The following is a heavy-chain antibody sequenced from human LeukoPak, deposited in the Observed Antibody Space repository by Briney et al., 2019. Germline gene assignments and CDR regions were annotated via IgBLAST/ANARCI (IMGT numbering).Heavy chain of an antibody. J-gene: IGHJ2*01. CDR3: ARVWAFGYFDV. D-gene: IGHD1-26*01. Sequence: PSETLSLTCTVSGGSIGSPTNFWGWLRQPPGKGLEWIGDMSSSGYSHYTPSLKSRVSISIDTSKNQFSLRLSSVTTADTALYYCARVWAFGYFDVWGRGARLTVSS. CDR1: GGSIGSPTNF. CDR2: MSSSGYS. V-gene: IGHV4-39*07.